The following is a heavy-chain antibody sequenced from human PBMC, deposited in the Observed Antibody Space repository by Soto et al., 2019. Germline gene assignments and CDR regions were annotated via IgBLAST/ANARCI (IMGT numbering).Heavy chain of an antibody. V-gene: IGHV1-8*01. J-gene: IGHJ6*02. CDR3: ARGVLRFLEWLNGWVV. Sequence: QVQLVQSGAEVKKPGASVKVSCKASGYTFTSYDINWVRQATGQGLEWMGWMNPNSGNTGYAQKFQGRVTMTRNTSISTAYMELSSLRSEDTAVYYCARGVLRFLEWLNGWVVWGQGTTVTVSS. CDR2: MNPNSGNT. D-gene: IGHD3-3*01. CDR1: GYTFTSYD.